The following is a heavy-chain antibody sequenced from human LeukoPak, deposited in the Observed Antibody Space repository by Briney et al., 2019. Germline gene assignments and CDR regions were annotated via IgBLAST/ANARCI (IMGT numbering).Heavy chain of an antibody. CDR2: MYGDMSDI. Sequence: GGSLRLSCEVSGFTVSDSWMHWVRQTPGKGLVWVSRMYGDMSDISYADSVKGRFTISRDNAKNTVYLQMNSLRGEDTAVYYCARDLGLRGSTWGQGTLVTVSS. V-gene: IGHV3-74*01. CDR1: GFTVSDSW. CDR3: ARDLGLRGST. J-gene: IGHJ5*02. D-gene: IGHD4-23*01.